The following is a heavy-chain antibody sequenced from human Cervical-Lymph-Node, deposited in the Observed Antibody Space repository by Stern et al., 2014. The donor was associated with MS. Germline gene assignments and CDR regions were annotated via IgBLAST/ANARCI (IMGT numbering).Heavy chain of an antibody. J-gene: IGHJ3*02. CDR2: ISYDGSDK. D-gene: IGHD3-22*01. V-gene: IGHV3-30-3*01. CDR1: GFTFSGYA. Sequence: VQLVESGGGVVQPGRSLRLSCAASGFTFSGYAMHWVRQAPGKGLEWVAVISYDGSDKAYADSVKGRFPISRDNPTNTLSLQMSSLRTDDTAVYFCARDLSSGSPAGAFDTWGEGTMVIVSS. CDR3: ARDLSSGSPAGAFDT.